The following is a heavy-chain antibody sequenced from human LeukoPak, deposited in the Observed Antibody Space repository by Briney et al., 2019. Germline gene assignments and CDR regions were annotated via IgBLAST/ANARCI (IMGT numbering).Heavy chain of an antibody. J-gene: IGHJ4*02. CDR3: AKVKDYDILSGYSY. Sequence: PGGSLRLSCAASGFTVSSNYMSWVRQGPGKGLEWVSGISGTGGTTYYADSVMGRFTISRDNSKSTLSLQMSSLRAEDTAVYYCAKVKDYDILSGYSYWGRGTLVTVSS. CDR2: ISGTGGTT. CDR1: GFTVSSNY. D-gene: IGHD3-9*01. V-gene: IGHV3-23*01.